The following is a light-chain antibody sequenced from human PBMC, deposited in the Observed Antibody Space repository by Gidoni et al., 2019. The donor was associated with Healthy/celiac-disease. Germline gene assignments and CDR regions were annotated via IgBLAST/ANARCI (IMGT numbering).Light chain of an antibody. Sequence: EIVLTQSPATLSVSPGERATPSCRASQSVSTHLAWYPQKPVQAPRHLIYGASTRATGIPARFSGSASGAEFTLTISSLQSEEFAVYYCQQYNNWPPATFGQXTKVEIK. CDR2: GAS. CDR1: QSVSTH. CDR3: QQYNNWPPAT. V-gene: IGKV3-15*01. J-gene: IGKJ1*01.